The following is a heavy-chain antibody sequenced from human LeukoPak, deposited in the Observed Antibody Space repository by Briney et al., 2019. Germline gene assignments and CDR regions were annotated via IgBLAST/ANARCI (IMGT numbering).Heavy chain of an antibody. V-gene: IGHV3-64*01. CDR3: AKVNWNYVAYYYYGMDV. Sequence: PGGSLRLSCAASGFTFSSYAMHWVRQAPGKGLEYVSAISSNGGSTYYANSVKGRFTISRDNSKNTLYLQMGSLRAEDTAVYFCAKVNWNYVAYYYYGMDVWGQGTTVTVSS. J-gene: IGHJ6*02. CDR1: GFTFSSYA. D-gene: IGHD1-7*01. CDR2: ISSNGGST.